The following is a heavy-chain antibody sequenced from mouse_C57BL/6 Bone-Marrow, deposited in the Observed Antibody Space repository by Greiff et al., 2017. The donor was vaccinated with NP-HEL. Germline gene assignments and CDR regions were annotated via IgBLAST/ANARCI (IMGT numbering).Heavy chain of an antibody. D-gene: IGHD2-1*01. Sequence: EVQLQQSGAELVRPGASVKLSCTASGFNIKDDYMHWVKQRPEQGLEWIGWIDPENGDTEYASKFQGKATITADTSSNTAYLQLSSLTSEDTAVYYCTRGNLAWFAYWGQGTLVTVSA. V-gene: IGHV14-4*01. CDR1: GFNIKDDY. CDR3: TRGNLAWFAY. CDR2: IDPENGDT. J-gene: IGHJ3*01.